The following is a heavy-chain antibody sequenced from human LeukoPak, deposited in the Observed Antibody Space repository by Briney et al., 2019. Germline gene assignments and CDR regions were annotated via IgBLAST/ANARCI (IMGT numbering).Heavy chain of an antibody. CDR2: IKQDGSEK. D-gene: IGHD2-21*02. CDR3: VRPPLVTAIAAFDI. V-gene: IGHV3-7*01. Sequence: GGSLRLSCAASGFTFSSYWMSRVRQAPGKGLEWVANIKQDGSEKYYVDSVKGRFTISRDNAKNSPYLQMNSLRAEDTAVYYCVRPPLVTAIAAFDIWGQGTMVTVSS. CDR1: GFTFSSYW. J-gene: IGHJ3*02.